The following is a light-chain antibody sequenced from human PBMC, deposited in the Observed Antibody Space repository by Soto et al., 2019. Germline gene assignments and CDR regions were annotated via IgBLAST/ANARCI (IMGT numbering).Light chain of an antibody. CDR3: QQTYSDIS. CDR1: QTITTY. J-gene: IGKJ4*01. V-gene: IGKV1-39*01. Sequence: DVRMTQSPSSLSASVGDTITITCWASQTITTYLNWFQQKPGESPRLLIYGASTLHDGVPSRFSGSGSGTDFTLTISGLQPEDFATYHCQQTYSDISFGGGTRV. CDR2: GAS.